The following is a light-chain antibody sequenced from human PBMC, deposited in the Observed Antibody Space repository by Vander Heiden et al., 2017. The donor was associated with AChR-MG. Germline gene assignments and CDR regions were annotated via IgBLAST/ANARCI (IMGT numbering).Light chain of an antibody. CDR1: SSNSGATYD. CDR2: NNI. CDR3: QSYDSSLNNPYV. J-gene: IGLJ1*01. V-gene: IGLV1-40*01. Sequence: QSVLTQPPSVSGAPGQRVTIPCTGSSSNSGATYDVHWYQQLPGKAPKLLIYNNINRPSGVPDRFSGSKSGSSASLAITGLQAEDEAEYFCQSYDSSLNNPYVFGTGTKVTVL.